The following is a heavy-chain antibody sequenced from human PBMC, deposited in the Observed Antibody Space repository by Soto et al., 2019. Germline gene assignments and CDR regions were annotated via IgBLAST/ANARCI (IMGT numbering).Heavy chain of an antibody. J-gene: IGHJ5*02. CDR3: ARGGAVVVPGAVDGNNWFAP. CDR2: VIPILGMA. V-gene: IGHV1-69*02. CDR1: GGTFSSYS. D-gene: IGHD2-2*01. Sequence: QVQLVQSGAEVKKPGSSVKVSCEASGGTFSSYSFSWVRQAPGQGLEWMGRVIPILGMANYAQKFQGRVTITADKSTSTVYMEMTSLRAEDTAVYYCARGGAVVVPGAVDGNNWFAPWGQGTLVTVSS.